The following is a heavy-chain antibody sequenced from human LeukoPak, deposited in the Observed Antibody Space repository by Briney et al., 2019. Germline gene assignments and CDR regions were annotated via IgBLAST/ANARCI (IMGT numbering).Heavy chain of an antibody. D-gene: IGHD3-22*01. CDR1: GFTFSSYA. CDR3: AKDSPYYYDSSGYPLDY. J-gene: IGHJ4*02. Sequence: GGSLRLSCAASGFTFSSYAMSWVRQAPGKGLEWVSAISGSGGSTYYADSVKGRFTISRDNSKNTLYLQMNGLRAEDTAVYYCAKDSPYYYDSSGYPLDYWGQGTLVTVSS. CDR2: ISGSGGST. V-gene: IGHV3-23*01.